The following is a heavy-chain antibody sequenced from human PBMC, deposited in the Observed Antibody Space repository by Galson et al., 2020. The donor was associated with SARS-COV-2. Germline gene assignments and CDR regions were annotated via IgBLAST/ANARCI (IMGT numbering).Heavy chain of an antibody. D-gene: IGHD3-10*01. CDR1: GFTFSSYS. CDR3: ARDYYGSGTIKDYYGMDV. Sequence: NSGGSLRLSCAASGFTFSSYSMNWVRQAPGKGLEWVSSISSSSSYIYYADSVKGRFTISRDNAKNSLYLQMNSLRAEDTAVYYCARDYYGSGTIKDYYGMDVWGQGTTVTVSS. J-gene: IGHJ6*02. V-gene: IGHV3-21*01. CDR2: ISSSSSYI.